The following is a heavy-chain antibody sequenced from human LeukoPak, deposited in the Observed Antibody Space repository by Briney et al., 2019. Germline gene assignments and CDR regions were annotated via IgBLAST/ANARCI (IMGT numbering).Heavy chain of an antibody. V-gene: IGHV4-59*01. CDR3: ARGVVAAPQTFDY. CDR1: GGSISSYY. J-gene: IGHJ4*02. Sequence: SETLSLTCTVSGGSISSYYWSWIRQPPGKGLEWIGYIYFSGSTNYNPSLKSRVTISVDTSKNQFSLKLSSVTAADTAVYYCARGVVAAPQTFDYWGQGTLVTVSS. CDR2: IYFSGST. D-gene: IGHD2-15*01.